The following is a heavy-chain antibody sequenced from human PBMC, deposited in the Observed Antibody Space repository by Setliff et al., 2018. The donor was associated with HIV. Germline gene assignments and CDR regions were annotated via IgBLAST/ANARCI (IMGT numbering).Heavy chain of an antibody. CDR2: IYHAGNT. Sequence: PSETQSLTCTVTGYSISSGYYWAWIRQPPGKGLEWIGYIYHAGNTYYNPSLKSRVTISVDTSKNQISLRLNSLTAADTAVYYCARGTTLNVVPDAFDIWGQGTMVTVSS. J-gene: IGHJ3*02. D-gene: IGHD4-17*01. CDR3: ARGTTLNVVPDAFDI. CDR1: GYSISSGYY. V-gene: IGHV4-38-2*02.